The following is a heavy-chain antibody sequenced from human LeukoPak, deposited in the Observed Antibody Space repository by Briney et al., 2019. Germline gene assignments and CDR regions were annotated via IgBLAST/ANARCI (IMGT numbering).Heavy chain of an antibody. Sequence: PGGSLRLSCAASGFTFAIHAMTWVRQAPGKGLEWVSGISGDGASTHYAESVKGQFTISRDNSQNTLLLQMNSLRVEDTAIYYCAKDSYVSGRPLHTFDVWGQGTMVTVSS. CDR1: GFTFAIHA. J-gene: IGHJ3*01. V-gene: IGHV3-23*01. D-gene: IGHD3-10*01. CDR3: AKDSYVSGRPLHTFDV. CDR2: ISGDGAST.